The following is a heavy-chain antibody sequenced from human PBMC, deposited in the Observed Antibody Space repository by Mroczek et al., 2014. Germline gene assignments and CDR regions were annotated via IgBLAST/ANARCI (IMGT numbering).Heavy chain of an antibody. CDR2: MNPNSGNT. CDR1: GYTFTSYD. Sequence: QVQLVQSGAEVKKPGASVKVSCKASGYTFTSYDINWVRQATGQGLEWMGWMNPNSGNTGYAQKFQGRVTMTRNTSISTAYMELSSLRSEDTAVYYCARGQIAVAQGIGGFDPWGQGTLVTVSS. J-gene: IGHJ5*02. CDR3: ARGQIAVAQGIGGFDP. D-gene: IGHD6-19*01. V-gene: IGHV1-8*01.